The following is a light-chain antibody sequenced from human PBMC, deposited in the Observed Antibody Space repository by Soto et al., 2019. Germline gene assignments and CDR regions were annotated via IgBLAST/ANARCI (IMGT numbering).Light chain of an antibody. Sequence: QTVVTQEPSFSVSHGGTVTLTCGLSSGSVSTSYYPSWYQQTPGQAPRTLIYSTNTRSSGVPDRFSGSILGNKAALTITGAQADDESDYYCVLYMGSGISVFGTGTKLTVL. CDR3: VLYMGSGISV. J-gene: IGLJ1*01. CDR1: SGSVSTSYY. V-gene: IGLV8-61*01. CDR2: STN.